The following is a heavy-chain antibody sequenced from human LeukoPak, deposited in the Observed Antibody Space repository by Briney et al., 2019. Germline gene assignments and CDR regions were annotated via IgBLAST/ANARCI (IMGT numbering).Heavy chain of an antibody. CDR2: ISGSGGST. D-gene: IGHD3-10*01. CDR3: AKSPTCITMVRGVDY. J-gene: IGHJ4*02. CDR1: GFTFSSYA. V-gene: IGHV3-23*01. Sequence: GGSLRLSCAASGFTFSSYAMSWVRQAPGKGLEWVSAISGSGGSTYYADSVKGRFTISRDNSKNTLYLRMNSLRAEDTAVYYCAKSPTCITMVRGVDYWGQGTLVTVSS.